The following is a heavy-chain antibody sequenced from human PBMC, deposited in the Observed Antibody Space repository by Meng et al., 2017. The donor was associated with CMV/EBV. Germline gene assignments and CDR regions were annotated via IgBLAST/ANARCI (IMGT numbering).Heavy chain of an antibody. CDR3: ASNSALYCSGGSCYSESYFDF. V-gene: IGHV3-30-3*01. CDR2: ISYDGSNK. D-gene: IGHD2-15*01. J-gene: IGHJ4*01. CDR1: GFAFSSYA. Sequence: GESLKISCAASGFAFSSYAMHWVRQAPGKGLEWVAVISYDGSNKYYADSVKGRFTITRDNSKNTLYLQMNSLRAEDTAVYYCASNSALYCSGGSCYSESYFDFWGHGTLVTVSS.